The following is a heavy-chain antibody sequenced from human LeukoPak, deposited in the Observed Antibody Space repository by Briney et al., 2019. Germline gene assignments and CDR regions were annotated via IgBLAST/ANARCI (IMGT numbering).Heavy chain of an antibody. D-gene: IGHD3-16*01. CDR3: ARGGGLDV. Sequence: GGSLRLSCAASGFTFSSYAMSWVRQAPGEGLEWVSTIFSDGRAYYADSVKGRFTISRDNSKNTLYLQMSNLRAEDTAVYFCARGGGLDVWGQGATVTVSS. J-gene: IGHJ6*02. CDR2: IFSDGRA. CDR1: GFTFSSYA. V-gene: IGHV3-23*01.